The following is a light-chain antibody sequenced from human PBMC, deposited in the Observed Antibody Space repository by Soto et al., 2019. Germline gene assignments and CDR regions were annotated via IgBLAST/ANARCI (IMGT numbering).Light chain of an antibody. J-gene: IGKJ1*01. CDR2: DVS. CDR1: QSITTW. CDR3: KQYNSYWT. V-gene: IGKV1-5*01. Sequence: DIQMTESPSTVSAYVGDIVTITCRASQSITTWLAWYQQRPGKAPKLLIYDVSSLESGVPSRFSGSGSGTEFTLTIRSLQPDDFATYYCKQYNSYWTFGQGTKVDI.